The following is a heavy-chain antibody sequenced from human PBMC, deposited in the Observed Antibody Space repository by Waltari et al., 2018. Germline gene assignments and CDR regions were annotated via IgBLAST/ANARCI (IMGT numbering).Heavy chain of an antibody. CDR1: GGSIRSSSYY. D-gene: IGHD3-16*01. V-gene: IGHV4-39*01. CDR2: IYYSGGT. CDR3: ARPRGLDWFDP. J-gene: IGHJ5*02. Sequence: QLQLQESGPGLVKPSETLSLTCTVSGGSIRSSSYYWGWIRPPPGKGLEWIGSIYYSGGTYYNPTLKSRVTISVDTSKNQFSLKLSSVTAADTAVYYCARPRGLDWFDPWGQGTLVTVSS.